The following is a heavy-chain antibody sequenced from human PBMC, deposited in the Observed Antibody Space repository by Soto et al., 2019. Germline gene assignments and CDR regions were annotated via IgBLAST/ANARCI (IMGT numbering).Heavy chain of an antibody. CDR3: ALQWLRRQYYYYYMDV. Sequence: SVKVSCKASGGTFSSYTISWVRQAPGQGLEWMGRIIPILGIANYAQKFQGRVTITADKSTSTAYMELSSLRSEDTAVYYCALQWLRRQYYYYYMDVWGKGTTVTVSS. V-gene: IGHV1-69*02. J-gene: IGHJ6*03. CDR2: IIPILGIA. D-gene: IGHD5-12*01. CDR1: GGTFSSYT.